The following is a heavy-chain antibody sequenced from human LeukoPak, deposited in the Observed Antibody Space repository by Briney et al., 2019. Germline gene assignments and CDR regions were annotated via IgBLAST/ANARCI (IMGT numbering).Heavy chain of an antibody. CDR1: GFTFSSYA. D-gene: IGHD3-22*01. J-gene: IGHJ6*02. V-gene: IGHV3-23*01. CDR3: AKETVTYYYDSSGVPSPYYYGMDV. CDR2: ISGSGGST. Sequence: PGGSLRLSCAASGFTFSSYAMSWVRQAPGKGLEWVSAISGSGGSTYYADSVKGRFTISRDNSKNTLYLQMNSLRAEDTAVYYCAKETVTYYYDSSGVPSPYYYGMDVWGQGTTVTVSS.